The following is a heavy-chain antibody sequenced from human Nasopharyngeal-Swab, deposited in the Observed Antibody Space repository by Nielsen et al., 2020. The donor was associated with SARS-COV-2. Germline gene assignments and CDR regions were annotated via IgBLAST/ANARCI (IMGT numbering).Heavy chain of an antibody. CDR3: ARVVWVDWDAFHI. CDR1: GYTFIGYY. Sequence: ASVKVSCKASGYTFIGYYIHWVRQAPGQGLEWMGWINPNSGGTNYAQKFQGRVTMTRDTSISTAYMELSRLRSDDTAVYYRARVVWVDWDAFHIWGQGTIVTVSS. J-gene: IGHJ3*02. V-gene: IGHV1-2*02. D-gene: IGHD3-16*01. CDR2: INPNSGGT.